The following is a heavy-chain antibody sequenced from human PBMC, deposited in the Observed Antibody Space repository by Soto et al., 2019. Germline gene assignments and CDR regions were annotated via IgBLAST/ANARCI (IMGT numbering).Heavy chain of an antibody. J-gene: IGHJ3*02. CDR2: IIPIFGTA. V-gene: IGHV1-69*13. Sequence: ASVKVSCKASGGTFSSYAISWVRQAPGQGLEWMGGIIPIFGTANYAQKFQGRVTITADESTSTAYMELSSLRSEDTAVYYCARRPRCGSHPDAFDIWGQGTMVTVSS. CDR1: GGTFSSYA. CDR3: ARRPRCGSHPDAFDI. D-gene: IGHD1-26*01.